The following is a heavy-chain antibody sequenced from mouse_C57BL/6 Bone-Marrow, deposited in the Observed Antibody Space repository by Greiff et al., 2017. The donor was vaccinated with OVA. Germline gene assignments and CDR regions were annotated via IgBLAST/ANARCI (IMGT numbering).Heavy chain of an antibody. J-gene: IGHJ3*01. CDR3: ARYYYGSSYLGGFAY. Sequence: VQVVESGPELVKPGASVKISCKASGYTFTDYYINWVKQRPGQGLEWIGWIFPGSGSTYYNEKFKGKATLTVDKSSSTAYMLLSSLTSEDSAVYFCARYYYGSSYLGGFAYWGQGTLVTVSA. CDR1: GYTFTDYY. V-gene: IGHV1-75*01. CDR2: IFPGSGST. D-gene: IGHD1-1*01.